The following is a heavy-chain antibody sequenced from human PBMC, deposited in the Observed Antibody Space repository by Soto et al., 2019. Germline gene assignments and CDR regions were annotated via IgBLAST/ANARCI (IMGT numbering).Heavy chain of an antibody. D-gene: IGHD3-22*01. V-gene: IGHV3-23*01. Sequence: GGSLRLSCAASGFTFSSHAMSWVRQAPGKGLEWVSAISDNGGSTYYADSVKGRFTISRDNSKNTLYLQMNNLRAEDTAVYYCASRNYYDSRGYYYYFYYFDFWGQGTLVTVSS. J-gene: IGHJ4*02. CDR3: ASRNYYDSRGYYYYFYYFDF. CDR1: GFTFSSHA. CDR2: ISDNGGST.